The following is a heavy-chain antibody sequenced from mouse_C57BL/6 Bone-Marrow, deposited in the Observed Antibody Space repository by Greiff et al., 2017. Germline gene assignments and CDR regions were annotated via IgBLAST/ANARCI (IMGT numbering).Heavy chain of an antibody. CDR3: TTVGLTGPFAY. J-gene: IGHJ3*01. CDR2: IDPENGDT. D-gene: IGHD4-1*01. Sequence: VQLQQSGAELVRPGASVKLSCTASGFNIKDDYMHWVKQRPEQGLEWIGWIDPENGDTEYASKFQGKATITADTSSNTAYLQLSSLTSEDTAVYYCTTVGLTGPFAYWGQGTLVTVPA. V-gene: IGHV14-4*01. CDR1: GFNIKDDY.